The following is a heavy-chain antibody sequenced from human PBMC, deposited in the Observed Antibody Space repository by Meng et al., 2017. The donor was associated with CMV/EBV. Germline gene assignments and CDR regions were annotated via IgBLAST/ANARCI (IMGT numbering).Heavy chain of an antibody. CDR3: ARDLRLYCSSTSCPRYRLDENNWFDP. CDR1: GGSISSSSYY. J-gene: IGHJ5*02. D-gene: IGHD2-2*01. Sequence: SETLSLTCTVSGGSISSSSYYWGWIRQPPGKGLEWIGSIYYSGSTYYNPSLKSRVTISVDTSKNQFSLKLSSVTAADTAVYYCARDLRLYCSSTSCPRYRLDENNWFDPWGQGTLVTVSS. V-gene: IGHV4-39*07. CDR2: IYYSGST.